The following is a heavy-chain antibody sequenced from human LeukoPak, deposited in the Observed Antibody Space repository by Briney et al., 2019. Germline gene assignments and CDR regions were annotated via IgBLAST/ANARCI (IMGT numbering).Heavy chain of an antibody. V-gene: IGHV3-48*01. CDR2: ISTTSSSTI. D-gene: IGHD3-22*01. CDR1: GFTFSNYW. J-gene: IGHJ4*02. Sequence: GGSLRLSCAASGFTFSNYWMHWVRQAPGKGLEWVSYISTTSSSTIYYADSVKGRFTISRDNAKNSLYLQMNSLRAEDTAVYYCARDRGSSGYHFDYWGQGTLVTVSS. CDR3: ARDRGSSGYHFDY.